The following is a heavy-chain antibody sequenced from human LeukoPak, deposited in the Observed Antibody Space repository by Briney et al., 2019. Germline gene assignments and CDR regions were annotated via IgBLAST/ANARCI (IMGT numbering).Heavy chain of an antibody. V-gene: IGHV3-20*04. Sequence: PGGSLRLSCAVSGFTFDHYGMSWVRHAPGKGLEWVSGINWNGGSIGYVDFVKGRFTISRDNDKKSLYLQMNSLRAEDTALYYCARDLRLGLRHFVSILYYDYMDVWGKGTTVTVSS. J-gene: IGHJ6*03. CDR3: ARDLRLGLRHFVSILYYDYMDV. CDR2: INWNGGSI. D-gene: IGHD3-9*01. CDR1: GFTFDHYG.